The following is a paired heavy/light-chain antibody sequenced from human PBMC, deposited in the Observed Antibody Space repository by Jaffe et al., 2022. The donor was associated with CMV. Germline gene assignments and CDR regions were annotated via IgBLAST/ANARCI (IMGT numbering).Heavy chain of an antibody. Sequence: QVTLRESGPALVKPTQTLTLTCTVSGVSVDTSGMYVNWIRQPPGKALEWLARISWDDDKDYSTSLKTRLSISKDTSKNHVVLTMTNVDPVDTATYYCARARFMVRRIINSYYYMDVWGKGTTVTVSS. CDR2: ISWDDDK. D-gene: IGHD3-10*01. V-gene: IGHV2-70*15. J-gene: IGHJ6*03. CDR3: ARARFMVRRIINSYYYMDV. CDR1: GVSVDTSGMY.
Light chain of an antibody. CDR1: QSIASH. CDR2: AAS. V-gene: IGKV1-39*01. CDR3: QQSYSTPIT. J-gene: IGKJ5*01. Sequence: DIQMTQSPSSLSASVGDRVTIACRASQSIASHLNWYQQKPGQAPNVLVFAASGLQTGVPSRFSGNGSGTDFTLTIGSLQPEDFAIYYCQQSYSTPITFGQGTRLEIK.